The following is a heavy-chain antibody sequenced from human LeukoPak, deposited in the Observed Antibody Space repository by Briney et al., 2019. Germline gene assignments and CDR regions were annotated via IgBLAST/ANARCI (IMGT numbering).Heavy chain of an antibody. CDR3: ARAGGFWSGLRYFDY. V-gene: IGHV3-30-3*01. Sequence: GGSLRLSCAASGFTFSSYAMHWVRQAPGKGLEWVAVISYDGSNKYYADSVKGRFTISRDNSKNTLYLQMNSLRAEDTAVYYCARAGGFWSGLRYFDYWGQGTLVTVSS. J-gene: IGHJ4*02. CDR1: GFTFSSYA. CDR2: ISYDGSNK. D-gene: IGHD3-3*01.